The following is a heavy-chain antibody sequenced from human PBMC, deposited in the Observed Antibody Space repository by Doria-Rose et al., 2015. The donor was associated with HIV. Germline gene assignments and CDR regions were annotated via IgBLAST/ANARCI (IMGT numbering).Heavy chain of an antibody. CDR3: ARGIDYGDY. J-gene: IGHJ4*02. V-gene: IGHV1-46*01. CDR2: INPSGGST. D-gene: IGHD4-17*01. Sequence: RQAPGQGLEWMGIINPSGGSTNYAQKFQGRVTMTRDTSTSTVYMELSSLRSEDTAVYYCARGIDYGDYWGQGTLVTVSS.